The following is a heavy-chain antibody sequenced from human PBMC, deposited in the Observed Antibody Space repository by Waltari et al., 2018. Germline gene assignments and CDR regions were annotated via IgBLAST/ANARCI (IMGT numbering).Heavy chain of an antibody. J-gene: IGHJ3*02. V-gene: IGHV3-23*03. D-gene: IGHD5-12*01. CDR1: GFTFSSYA. CDR2: IYSGGST. CDR3: AKDLAYSGYDLTAFDI. Sequence: EVQLLESGGGLVQPGGSLRLSCAASGFTFSSYAMSWVRQAPGKGLEWVSVIYSGGSTYYADSVTGRFTISRDNSKNTLYLQMNSLSAEDTAVYYCAKDLAYSGYDLTAFDIWGQGPMVTVSS.